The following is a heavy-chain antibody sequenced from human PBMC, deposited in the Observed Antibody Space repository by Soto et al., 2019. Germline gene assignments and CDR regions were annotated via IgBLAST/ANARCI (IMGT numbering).Heavy chain of an antibody. V-gene: IGHV1-18*01. D-gene: IGHD3-22*01. CDR1: GYRFNSYG. J-gene: IGHJ4*02. Sequence: QVQLGQSGAEVKKPGASVKVSCKASGYRFNSYGISWVRQAPGQGLEWMAWSSAYNFNTNYAQKFQDRLTMTTDTSTSTDYMELRSLRSDDTAVYYCARDPLMIDYYDSSGYLYYFDYWGQGTLVTVSS. CDR2: SSAYNFNT. CDR3: ARDPLMIDYYDSSGYLYYFDY.